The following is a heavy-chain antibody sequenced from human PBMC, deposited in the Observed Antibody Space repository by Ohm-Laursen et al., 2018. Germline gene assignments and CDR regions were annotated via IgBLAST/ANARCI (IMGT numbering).Heavy chain of an antibody. V-gene: IGHV3-11*01. Sequence: SLRLSCAASGFTLSDYFMSWIRQAPGKGLEWISFISSSGSFIYYADSVKGRFTVSRDNAKNSLFLQMNSLRAEDTAVYYCARNSSTWGRSVDYWGQGALVTVSS. CDR3: ARNSSTWGRSVDY. CDR2: ISSSGSFI. J-gene: IGHJ4*02. CDR1: GFTLSDYF. D-gene: IGHD2-2*01.